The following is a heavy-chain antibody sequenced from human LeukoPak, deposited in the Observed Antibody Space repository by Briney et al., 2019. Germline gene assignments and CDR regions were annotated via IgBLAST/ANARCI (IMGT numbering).Heavy chain of an antibody. J-gene: IGHJ4*02. CDR2: VDYSGST. V-gene: IGHV4-61*08. CDR3: ARHICGTYYFHY. CDR1: GGSISSGGYC. Sequence: SETLSLTCTVSGGSISSGGYCWSWIRQHPGKGLEWIGYVDYSGSTKYSPSLKSRVTMSVDTSKNQFSLKLSSVTAADTAVYYCARHICGTYYFHYSGQGTLLTVPS. D-gene: IGHD3-16*01.